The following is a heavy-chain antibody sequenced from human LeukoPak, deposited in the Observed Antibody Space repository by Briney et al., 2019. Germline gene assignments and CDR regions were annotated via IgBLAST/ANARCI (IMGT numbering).Heavy chain of an antibody. Sequence: SETLSLTCAVSGYSISNGYYGGWIRQPPGKGLEWIGSIYHSESTSYYPSLKSRVSISVDTSKNHFSLKVSSVTAADAAVYFCARGTNDYTFDYWGQGTLVTVSS. J-gene: IGHJ4*02. CDR1: GYSISNGYY. CDR2: IYHSEST. V-gene: IGHV4-38-2*01. CDR3: ARGTNDYTFDY. D-gene: IGHD4-11*01.